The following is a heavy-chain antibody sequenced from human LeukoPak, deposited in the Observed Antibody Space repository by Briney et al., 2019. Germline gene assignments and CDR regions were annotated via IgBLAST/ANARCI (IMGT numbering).Heavy chain of an antibody. CDR3: AREQLRTIFGVVNPGYFDY. CDR1: GFTVSSNY. CDR2: IYSGGST. D-gene: IGHD3-3*01. Sequence: GGSLRLSCAASGFTVSSNYMSWVRQAPGTGLERVSVIYSGGSTYYADSVKGRFTISRHNSKNTLYLQMNSLRTEDTAVYYCAREQLRTIFGVVNPGYFDYWGQGTLVTVSS. J-gene: IGHJ4*02. V-gene: IGHV3-53*04.